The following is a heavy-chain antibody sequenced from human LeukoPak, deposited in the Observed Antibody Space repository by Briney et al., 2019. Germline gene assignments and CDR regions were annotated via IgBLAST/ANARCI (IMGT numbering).Heavy chain of an antibody. CDR2: ISAYNGNT. D-gene: IGHD3-3*01. Sequence: GASVKVSCKASGYTFTSYGISWVRQAPGQGLEWMGWISAYNGNTNYAQKLQGRVTMTTDTSTSTAYMELRSLRSDDTAVYYCARDPDYDFWSGYFRGDYWGQGTLVTVSS. CDR1: GYTFTSYG. V-gene: IGHV1-18*01. J-gene: IGHJ4*02. CDR3: ARDPDYDFWSGYFRGDY.